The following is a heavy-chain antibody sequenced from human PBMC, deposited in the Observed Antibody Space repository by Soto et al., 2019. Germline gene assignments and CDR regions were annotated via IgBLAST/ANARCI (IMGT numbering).Heavy chain of an antibody. CDR2: ISYDGSNK. V-gene: IGHV3-30-3*01. CDR3: ARDLVIDYYYYYGMDV. D-gene: IGHD2-2*01. Sequence: GGSLRLSGAASGFTFSSYAMHWVRQAPGKGLEWVAVISYDGSNKYYADSVKGRFTISRDNSKNTLYLQMNSLRAEDTAVYYCARDLVIDYYYYYGMDVWGQGTTVTVSS. J-gene: IGHJ6*01. CDR1: GFTFSSYA.